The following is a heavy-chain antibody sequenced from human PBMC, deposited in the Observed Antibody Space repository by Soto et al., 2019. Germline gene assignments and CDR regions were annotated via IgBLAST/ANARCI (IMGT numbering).Heavy chain of an antibody. CDR2: IDYNGVT. J-gene: IGHJ4*02. CDR3: GRVMIGTSRHTDSDY. V-gene: IGHV4-38-2*01. Sequence: SETLSLTCAVSGYSISSGYYWGWIRQTPGKGLEWIGNIDYNGVTYYNPSLKSRVTVSKDTSKNQFSLKVASVTAADTAIYYCGRVMIGTSRHTDSDYWGQGTQVTVSS. D-gene: IGHD2-2*01. CDR1: GYSISSGYY.